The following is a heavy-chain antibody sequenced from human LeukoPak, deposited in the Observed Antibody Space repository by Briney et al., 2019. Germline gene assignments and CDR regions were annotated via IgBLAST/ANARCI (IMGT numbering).Heavy chain of an antibody. Sequence: GGSLRLSCAASGFTFSSYAMSWVRQHPGKGLEWVSVISGIGGSTYYADSVKGRFTISRDNSKNTLYLQMNSLRAEDTAVYYCAKDRGSSSPDFDYWGQGTLVTVSS. CDR2: ISGIGGST. CDR1: GFTFSSYA. CDR3: AKDRGSSSPDFDY. J-gene: IGHJ4*02. D-gene: IGHD6-6*01. V-gene: IGHV3-23*01.